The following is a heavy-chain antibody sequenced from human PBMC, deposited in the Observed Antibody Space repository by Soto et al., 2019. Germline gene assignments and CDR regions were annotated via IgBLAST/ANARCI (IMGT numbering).Heavy chain of an antibody. Sequence: QVQLVQSGAEVKKPGASVKVSCKASGYTFTSYGISWVRQAPGQGLEWMGWISAYNGKTNYAQKLQGRDTMTTDTSTTTAYMELRSLRSDDTAVYYCARDVCLRGELPDNCVYWGQGTLVTVSS. CDR2: ISAYNGKT. CDR3: ARDVCLRGELPDNCVY. CDR1: GYTFTSYG. V-gene: IGHV1-18*01. D-gene: IGHD1-26*01. J-gene: IGHJ4*02.